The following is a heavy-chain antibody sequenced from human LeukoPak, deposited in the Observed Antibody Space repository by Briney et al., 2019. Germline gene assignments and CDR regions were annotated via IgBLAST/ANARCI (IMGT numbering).Heavy chain of an antibody. CDR1: GGSFSGYY. CDR3: ARLRAHAYNYGFDY. D-gene: IGHD5-24*01. J-gene: IGHJ4*02. V-gene: IGHV4-34*01. Sequence: SETLSLTCAVYGGSFSGYYWSWIRQPPGKGLEWIGEITHSGSTTYNPSLKSRFTISVDTSKNQFSLKLSSVTAADTAVYFCARLRAHAYNYGFDYWGQGALVTVSS. CDR2: ITHSGST.